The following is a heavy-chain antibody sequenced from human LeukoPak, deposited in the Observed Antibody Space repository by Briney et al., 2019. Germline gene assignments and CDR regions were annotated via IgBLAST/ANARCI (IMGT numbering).Heavy chain of an antibody. D-gene: IGHD6-19*01. CDR2: INPNSGGT. V-gene: IGHV1-2*02. CDR1: GYTFTGYY. J-gene: IGHJ4*02. CDR3: ARTAVADYYFDY. Sequence: VSVKVSCKASGYTFTGYYMHWVRQAPGQGLEWMGWINPNSGGTNYAQKFQGRVTMTRDTSISTAYMELSRLRSDDTAVYYCARTAVADYYFDYWGQGTLVTVSS.